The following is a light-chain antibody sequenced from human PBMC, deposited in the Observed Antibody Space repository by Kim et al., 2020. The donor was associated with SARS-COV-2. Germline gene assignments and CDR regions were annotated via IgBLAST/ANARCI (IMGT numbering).Light chain of an antibody. Sequence: PGGTVTLTCASSTGAVTSDSYPNWFQQTPGQAPRALIYSTNNRHSWTPARFSGSLLEGKAALTLSGVQPEDEAEYYCMIYYGGAYVFGTGTKVTVL. CDR2: STN. CDR1: TGAVTSDSY. J-gene: IGLJ1*01. CDR3: MIYYGGAYV. V-gene: IGLV7-43*01.